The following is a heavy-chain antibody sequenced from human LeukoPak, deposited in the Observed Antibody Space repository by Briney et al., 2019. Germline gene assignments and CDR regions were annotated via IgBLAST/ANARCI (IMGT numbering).Heavy chain of an antibody. V-gene: IGHV5-51*01. D-gene: IGHD2-8*01. CDR1: GYSFTSYW. J-gene: IGHJ4*02. Sequence: GESLKISCKGSGYSFTSYWIGWVRQMPGKGLEWMGIIYPGDSDTRNSPSFQGQVTISVDKSISTAYLQWSSLRAEDTAVYYCAKDRSCTNNICHGDFDYWGQGTLVTVSS. CDR2: IYPGDSDT. CDR3: AKDRSCTNNICHGDFDY.